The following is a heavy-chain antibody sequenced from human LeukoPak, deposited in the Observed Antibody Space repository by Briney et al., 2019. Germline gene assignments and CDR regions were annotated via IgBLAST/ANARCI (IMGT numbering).Heavy chain of an antibody. J-gene: IGHJ4*02. Sequence: GGSLRLSCAASGFTFSSYGMHWVRQAPGKGLEWVAVISYDGSNKYYADSVKGRFTISRDNSKNTLYLQMNSLRADDTAVYYCARGPAYGDRSDFLDYWGQGTLVTVSS. D-gene: IGHD4/OR15-4a*01. CDR2: ISYDGSNK. CDR3: ARGPAYGDRSDFLDY. V-gene: IGHV3-30*03. CDR1: GFTFSSYG.